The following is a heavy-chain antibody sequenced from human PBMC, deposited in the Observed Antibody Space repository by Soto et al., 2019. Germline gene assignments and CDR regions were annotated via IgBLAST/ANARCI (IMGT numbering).Heavy chain of an antibody. J-gene: IGHJ4*02. D-gene: IGHD2-15*01. V-gene: IGHV4-59*01. CDR3: ARGLVVATTPFDY. CDR1: GGSITSYY. CDR2: IHYNGET. Sequence: NPSETLSLTCTVSGGSITSYYWSWIRQPPGKGLEWIGYIHYNGETNQNPSLKSRVTISLDTSKNQFSLKLSSVTAADTAVYYCARGLVVATTPFDYWGQGTLVTVSS.